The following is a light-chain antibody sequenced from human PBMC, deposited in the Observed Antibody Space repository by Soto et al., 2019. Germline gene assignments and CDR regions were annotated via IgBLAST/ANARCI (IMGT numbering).Light chain of an antibody. Sequence: AIQMTQSPSSLSASVGDRVTITCRASQDIRNDLGWYQQKPGKAPKLLVYAASRLQSGVPSRFSGSGSGTDFILTISSLQPEYFAIYYCLQDYDYPRTFGQGTKVEIK. CDR1: QDIRND. J-gene: IGKJ1*01. CDR2: AAS. CDR3: LQDYDYPRT. V-gene: IGKV1-6*01.